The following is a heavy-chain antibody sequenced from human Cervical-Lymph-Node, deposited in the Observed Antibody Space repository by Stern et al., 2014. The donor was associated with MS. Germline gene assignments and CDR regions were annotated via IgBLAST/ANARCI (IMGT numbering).Heavy chain of an antibody. J-gene: IGHJ4*02. CDR1: GFSFSNYY. D-gene: IGHD3-10*01. CDR3: VRADGSTDDY. Sequence: VQLEESGGGLVKPGGSLRLSCAASGFSFSNYYMSWIRQAPGKGLEWVSYISSSGDHIDYADSVKGRFTISRDNAKNSLYLQMNSLRADDTAIYYCVRADGSTDDYWGQGTLVTVSS. CDR2: ISSSGDHI. V-gene: IGHV3-11*01.